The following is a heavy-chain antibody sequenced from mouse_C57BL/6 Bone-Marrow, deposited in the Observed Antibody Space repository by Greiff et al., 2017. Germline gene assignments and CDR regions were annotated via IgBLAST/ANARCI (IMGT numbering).Heavy chain of an antibody. CDR3: ARENGKGWFAY. D-gene: IGHD2-1*01. Sequence: EVKLVESEGGLVQPGSSMKLSCTASGFTFSDYYMAWVRQVPEKGLEWVANINYDGSSTYYLDSLKSRFIISRDNAKNILYLQMSSLKSEDTATYYCARENGKGWFAYWGQGTLVTVSA. CDR2: INYDGSST. V-gene: IGHV5-16*01. CDR1: GFTFSDYY. J-gene: IGHJ3*01.